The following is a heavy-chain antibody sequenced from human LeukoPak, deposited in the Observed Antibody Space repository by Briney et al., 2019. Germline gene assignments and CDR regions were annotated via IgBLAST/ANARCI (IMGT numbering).Heavy chain of an antibody. D-gene: IGHD3-22*01. CDR1: GGSFSGYY. CDR3: ARYYYDSSGPY. J-gene: IGHJ4*02. CDR2: INHSGST. V-gene: IGHV4-34*01. Sequence: PSETLSLTCAVYGGSFSGYYWSWIRQPPGKGLEWIGEINHSGSTNYNPSLKSRVTMSVDTSKNQFSLKLSSVTAADTAVYYCARYYYDSSGPYWGQGTLVTVSS.